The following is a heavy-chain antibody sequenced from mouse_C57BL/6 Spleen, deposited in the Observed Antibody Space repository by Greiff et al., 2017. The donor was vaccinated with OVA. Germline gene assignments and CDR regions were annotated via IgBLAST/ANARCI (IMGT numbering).Heavy chain of an antibody. V-gene: IGHV1-26*01. CDR1: GYTFTDYY. D-gene: IGHD2-5*01. CDR2: INPNNGGT. Sequence: VQLQQSGPELVKPGASVKISCKASGYTFTDYYMNWVKQSPGKSLEWIGDINPNNGGTSYNQKFKGKATLTVDKSSSTAYMELRSLTSEDSAVYDCARSNYVAYWGQGTLVTVSA. J-gene: IGHJ3*01. CDR3: ARSNYVAY.